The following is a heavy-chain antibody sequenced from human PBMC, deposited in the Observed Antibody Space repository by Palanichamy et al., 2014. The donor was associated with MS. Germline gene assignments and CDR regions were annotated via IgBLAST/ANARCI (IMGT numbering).Heavy chain of an antibody. CDR1: GFTFNFAS. Sequence: GESGGGLVKPGGSLRLSCAASGFTFNFASMNWVRQAPGKGLEWVGRIKSKTGGGTTDYAAPVKGRFIISRDDSKNTLYLQMNSLITGDTAVYYCTTTTVGYWGQGTLVTVSS. CDR2: IKSKTGGGTT. J-gene: IGHJ1*01. V-gene: IGHV3-15*07. D-gene: IGHD2-8*02. CDR3: TTTTVGY.